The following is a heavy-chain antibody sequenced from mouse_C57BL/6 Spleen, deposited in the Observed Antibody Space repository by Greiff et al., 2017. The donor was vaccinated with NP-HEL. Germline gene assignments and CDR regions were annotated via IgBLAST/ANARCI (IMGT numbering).Heavy chain of an antibody. CDR1: GYTFTDYN. J-gene: IGHJ2*01. CDR3: ANYDGYSYYFDY. D-gene: IGHD2-3*01. CDR2: INPNNGGT. Sequence: VQLQQSGPELVKPGASVKMSCKASGYTFTDYNMHWVKQSHGKSLEWIGYINPNNGGTSYNQKFKGKATLTVNKSSSTAYMELRSLTSEDSAVYYCANYDGYSYYFDYWGQGTTLTVSS. V-gene: IGHV1-22*01.